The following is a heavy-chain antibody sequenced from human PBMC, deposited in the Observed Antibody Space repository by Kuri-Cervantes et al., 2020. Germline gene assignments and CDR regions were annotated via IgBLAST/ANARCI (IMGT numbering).Heavy chain of an antibody. J-gene: IGHJ4*02. CDR2: ISPSGSSR. CDR3: AKDAWAGYSYGPGDY. D-gene: IGHD5-18*01. CDR1: GFTFSSYS. V-gene: IGHV3-48*01. Sequence: GESLKISCAASGFTFSSYSMNWVRQAPGKGLEWVSYISPSGSSRYYADSVKGRFTISRDDAKNSLYLQMNSLRAEDTAVYYCAKDAWAGYSYGPGDYWGQGTLVTVSS.